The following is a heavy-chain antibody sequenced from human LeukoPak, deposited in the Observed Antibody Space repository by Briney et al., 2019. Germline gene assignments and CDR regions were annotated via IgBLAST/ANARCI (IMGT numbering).Heavy chain of an antibody. CDR3: AKDSASRARQSYGMDV. CDR2: ISWNSGSI. V-gene: IGHV3-9*01. D-gene: IGHD6-6*01. CDR1: GFPFDDYA. Sequence: PGGSLRLSCAASGFPFDDYAMHWVRQAPGKGLEWVSGISWNSGSIGYADSVKGRFTISRDNAKNSLYLQMNSLRAEDTALYYCAKDSASRARQSYGMDVWGQGTTVTVSS. J-gene: IGHJ6*02.